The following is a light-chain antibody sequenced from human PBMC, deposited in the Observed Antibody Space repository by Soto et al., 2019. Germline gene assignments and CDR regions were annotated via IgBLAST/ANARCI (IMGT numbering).Light chain of an antibody. CDR2: LNSGGSH. CDR1: SGHSSYA. V-gene: IGLV4-69*01. J-gene: IGLJ2*01. CDR3: QTWGTGIVV. Sequence: QPVLTQSPSASASLGASVKLTCTLSSGHSSYAIAWHQQQPEKGPRYLMKLNSGGSHSKGDGIPDRFSGSSSGAERYLTISSLQSEDEADYYCQTWGTGIVVFGGGPKLTVL.